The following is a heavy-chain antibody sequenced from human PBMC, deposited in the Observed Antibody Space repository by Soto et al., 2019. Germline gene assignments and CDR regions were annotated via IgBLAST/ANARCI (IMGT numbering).Heavy chain of an antibody. CDR2: IYYSGTT. Sequence: SETLSFTCTVSGGSITSGDYYWSWIRQPPGKGLEWIGYIYYSGTTYYSPSLKSRVTISADRSRNQFSLKLNSVTAADTAVYYCARDYAPASGPEYWGQGTLVTVSS. CDR1: GGSITSGDYY. CDR3: ARDYAPASGPEY. V-gene: IGHV4-30-4*01. J-gene: IGHJ4*02. D-gene: IGHD3-10*01.